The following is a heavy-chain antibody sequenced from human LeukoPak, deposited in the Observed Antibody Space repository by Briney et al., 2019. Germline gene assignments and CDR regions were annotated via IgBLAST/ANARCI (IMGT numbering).Heavy chain of an antibody. V-gene: IGHV3-23*01. D-gene: IGHD3-22*01. CDR3: AKSPTYYYDSSGYYYFDY. CDR1: GFTFSSYA. Sequence: PGGSLRLSCAASGFTFSSYAMSWVRQAPGKGLEWVSAISGSGGSTYYADSVKGRFTISRDNSKNTLYLQMNSQRAEDTAVYYCAKSPTYYYDSSGYYYFDYWGQGTLVTVSS. J-gene: IGHJ4*02. CDR2: ISGSGGST.